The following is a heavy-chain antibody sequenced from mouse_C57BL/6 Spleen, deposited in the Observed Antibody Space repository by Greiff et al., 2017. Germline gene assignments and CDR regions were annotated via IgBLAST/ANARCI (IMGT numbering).Heavy chain of an antibody. J-gene: IGHJ3*01. D-gene: IGHD3-3*01. V-gene: IGHV1-69*01. CDR3: ARSGGWEWFAY. CDR2: IDPSDSST. CDR1: GYTFTSYW. Sequence: QVQLKQPGAELVMPGASVKLSCKASGYTFTSYWMHWVKQRPGQGLEWIGEIDPSDSSTNYNQKFKGKSTLTVDKSSSTAYMQLSSLTSEDAAVYYCARSGGWEWFAYWGQGTLVTVSA.